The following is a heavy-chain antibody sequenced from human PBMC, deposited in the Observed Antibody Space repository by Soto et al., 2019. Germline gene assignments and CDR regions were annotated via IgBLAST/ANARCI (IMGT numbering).Heavy chain of an antibody. CDR1: GFTFSSYG. J-gene: IGHJ4*02. V-gene: IGHV3-30*18. D-gene: IGHD6-13*01. Sequence: QVQLVESGGGVVQPGRSLRLSCAASGFTFSSYGRHWVRQAPGKGLEWVAVISHDGSDKYYADSVKGRFTISRDNSKITLSLQMNSLRAEDTAVYYCAKDKSSSWTFDYWGQGTLVAVCS. CDR3: AKDKSSSWTFDY. CDR2: ISHDGSDK.